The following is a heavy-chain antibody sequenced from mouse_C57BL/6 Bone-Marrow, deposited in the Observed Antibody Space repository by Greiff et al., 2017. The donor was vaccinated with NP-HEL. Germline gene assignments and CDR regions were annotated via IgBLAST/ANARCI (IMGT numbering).Heavy chain of an antibody. Sequence: VQLQESGAELARPGASVKLSCKASGYTFTSYGISWVKQRTGQGLEWIGEIYPRSGNTYYNEKFKGKATLTADKSSSTAYMEFRSLTSEDSAVYFCARRGLENWGQGTLVTVSA. CDR1: GYTFTSYG. CDR3: ARRGLEN. V-gene: IGHV1-81*01. J-gene: IGHJ3*01. CDR2: IYPRSGNT.